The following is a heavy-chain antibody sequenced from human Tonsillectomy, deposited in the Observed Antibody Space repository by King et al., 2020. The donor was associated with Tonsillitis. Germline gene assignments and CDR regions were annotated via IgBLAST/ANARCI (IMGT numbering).Heavy chain of an antibody. CDR1: GFTFGDYG. CDR3: ARDLAEDYGSGSYSPDYFDY. Sequence: VQLVESGGGVVRPGGSLRLSCAASGFTFGDYGMSWVRQAPGKGLEWVSGINWNGGSTGYADSVKGRFTISRDNAKNSLYLQMNSLRAEDTALYYCARDLAEDYGSGSYSPDYFDYWGQGTLVTVSS. D-gene: IGHD3-10*01. V-gene: IGHV3-20*04. CDR2: INWNGGST. J-gene: IGHJ4*02.